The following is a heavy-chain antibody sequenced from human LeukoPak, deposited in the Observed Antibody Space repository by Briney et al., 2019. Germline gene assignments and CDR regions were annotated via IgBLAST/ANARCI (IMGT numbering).Heavy chain of an antibody. CDR1: GGSISSYY. Sequence: SETLSLTCTVSGGSISSYYWSWIRQPPGKGLEWIGYIYYSGSTNYNPSLRSRVTISVDTSKNQFSLKLSSVTAADTAVYYCARASITRVAFDIWGQGTMVTVSS. CDR2: IYYSGST. D-gene: IGHD3-10*01. V-gene: IGHV4-59*12. J-gene: IGHJ3*02. CDR3: ARASITRVAFDI.